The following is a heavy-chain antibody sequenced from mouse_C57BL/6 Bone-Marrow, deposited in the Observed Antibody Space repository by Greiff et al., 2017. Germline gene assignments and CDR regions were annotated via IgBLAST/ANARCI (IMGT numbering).Heavy chain of an antibody. Sequence: VKLMESGPGLVQPSQSLSITCTVSGFSLTSYGVHWVRQSPGKGLEWLGVIWSGGSTDYNAAFIPRLSISKDNSKSQVFFKMNSLQAADTAIYYCARVTTVVHFDYWGQGTTLTVSS. CDR3: ARVTTVVHFDY. D-gene: IGHD1-1*01. CDR1: GFSLTSYG. V-gene: IGHV2-2*01. J-gene: IGHJ2*01. CDR2: IWSGGST.